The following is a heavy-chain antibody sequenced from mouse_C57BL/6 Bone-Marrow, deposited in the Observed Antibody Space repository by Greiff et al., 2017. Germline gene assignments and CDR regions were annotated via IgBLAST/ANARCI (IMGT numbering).Heavy chain of an antibody. CDR3: ARLQLGPWFAY. J-gene: IGHJ3*01. Sequence: EVQLVESGGDLVKPGGSLKLSCAASGFTFSSYGMSWVRQTPDTRLEWVATISSGGSYTYYPDSVKGRFTISRDNAKNTLYLQMSSLKSEDTAMYYCARLQLGPWFAYWGQGTLVTVSA. CDR2: ISSGGSYT. D-gene: IGHD4-1*02. CDR1: GFTFSSYG. V-gene: IGHV5-6*01.